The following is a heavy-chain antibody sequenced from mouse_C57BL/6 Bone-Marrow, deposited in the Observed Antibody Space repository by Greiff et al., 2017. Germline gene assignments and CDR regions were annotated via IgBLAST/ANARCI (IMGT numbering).Heavy chain of an antibody. CDR3: AKTGTTVVVPFSY. V-gene: IGHV2-5*01. CDR2: IWRGGST. D-gene: IGHD1-1*01. Sequence: QVQLKESGPGLVQPSQSLSITCTVSGFSLTSYGVHWVRQSPGKGLEWLGVIWRGGSTDYNAAFMSRLSITKDNSKSQVFFKMNSLQADDTAIYXCAKTGTTVVVPFSYWGQGTLVTVSA. CDR1: GFSLTSYG. J-gene: IGHJ3*01.